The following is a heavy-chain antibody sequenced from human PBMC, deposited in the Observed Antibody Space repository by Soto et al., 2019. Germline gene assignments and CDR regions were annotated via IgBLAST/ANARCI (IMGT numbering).Heavy chain of an antibody. V-gene: IGHV3-23*01. J-gene: IGHJ4*02. CDR3: AFNSGSGSYDFDY. CDR1: GFTFSSYA. Sequence: EVQLLESGGGLVQPGGSLRLSCAASGFTFSSYAMWWVRQAPGKGLECVSAISGGGETTYYADSVKGRFTISRDNSKNTLYLQMNSLRAEDTAVYYCAFNSGSGSYDFDYWGQGTLGTVSS. D-gene: IGHD3-10*01. CDR2: ISGGGETT.